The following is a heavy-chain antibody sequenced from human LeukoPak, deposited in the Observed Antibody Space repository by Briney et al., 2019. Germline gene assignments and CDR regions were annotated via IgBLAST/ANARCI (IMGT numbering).Heavy chain of an antibody. J-gene: IGHJ4*02. CDR2: ISGSGGST. D-gene: IGHD3-22*01. V-gene: IGHV3-23*01. CDR1: GFTFSSYA. Sequence: PGGSLRLSCAASGFTFSSYAMSWVRQAPGKGLEWVSAISGSGGSTYYADSVKGRFTISRDNSKNTLYLQMNSLRAEDTAVYYCANHPPPYYYDSSGYYQVVYWGQGTLVTVSS. CDR3: ANHPPPYYYDSSGYYQVVY.